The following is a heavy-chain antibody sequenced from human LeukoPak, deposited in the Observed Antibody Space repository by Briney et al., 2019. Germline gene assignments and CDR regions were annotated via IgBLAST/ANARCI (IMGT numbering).Heavy chain of an antibody. D-gene: IGHD5-18*01. V-gene: IGHV3-7*01. J-gene: IGHJ4*02. CDR1: GLTFSRYA. CDR2: IKQDGSEK. Sequence: GSLRLSCAVSGLTFSRYAMSWVRQAPGKGLEWVANIKQDGSEKYYVDSVKGRFTISRDNAKNSLYLQMNSLRAEDTAVYYCAREDTAMVSFDYWGQGTLVTVSS. CDR3: AREDTAMVSFDY.